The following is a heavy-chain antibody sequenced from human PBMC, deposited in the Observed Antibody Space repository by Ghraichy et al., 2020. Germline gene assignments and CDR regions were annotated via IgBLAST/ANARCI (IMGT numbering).Heavy chain of an antibody. V-gene: IGHV3-74*01. D-gene: IGHD3-10*01. J-gene: IGHJ4*02. CDR1: GLTFSSYW. CDR3: STSPRADRGNY. CDR2: IKTDGSTT. Sequence: LSLTCAASGLTFSSYWMHWVRQAPGKGLECVSHIKTDGSTTNYADSVRGRFTISRDNAKNTLYLQMNSLRADNTAVYYCSTSPRADRGNYWGQGTLVTVSS.